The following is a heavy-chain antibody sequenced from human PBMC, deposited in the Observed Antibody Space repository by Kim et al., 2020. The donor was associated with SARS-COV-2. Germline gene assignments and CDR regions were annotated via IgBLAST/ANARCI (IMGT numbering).Heavy chain of an antibody. D-gene: IGHD6-19*01. V-gene: IGHV1-24*01. CDR2: FDPEDGET. Sequence: ASMKVSCKVSGYTLTELSMHWVRQAPGKGLEWMGGFDPEDGETIYAQKFQGRVTMTEDTSTDTAYMELSSLRSEDTAVYYCATDSGWSGYYFDYWGQGTLVTVSS. J-gene: IGHJ4*02. CDR3: ATDSGWSGYYFDY. CDR1: GYTLTELS.